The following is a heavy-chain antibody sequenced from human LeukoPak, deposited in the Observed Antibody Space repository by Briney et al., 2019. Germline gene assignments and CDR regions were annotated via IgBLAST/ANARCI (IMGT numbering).Heavy chain of an antibody. D-gene: IGHD3-22*01. CDR1: GGSFSGYY. CDR3: ASRYYYDSSGYYTILFDYLDY. Sequence: PSETLSLTCAVYGGSFSGYYWSWIRQPPGKGLEWIGEINHSGSTNYNPSLKSRVTISVDTSKNQFSLKLSSVTAADTAVYYCASRYYYDSSGYYTILFDYLDYWGQGTLVTVSS. CDR2: INHSGST. J-gene: IGHJ4*02. V-gene: IGHV4-34*01.